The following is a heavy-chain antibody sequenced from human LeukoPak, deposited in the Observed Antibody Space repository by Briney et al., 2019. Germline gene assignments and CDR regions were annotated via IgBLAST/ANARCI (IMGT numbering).Heavy chain of an antibody. D-gene: IGHD2-2*01. CDR2: IYHSGST. Sequence: SETLSLTCAVSGGSISSGGYSWSWIRQPPGKGLEWIGYIYHSGSTYYNPSLKSRVTISVDRSKNQFSLKLSSVTAADTAVYYCAREGWSSTSCRRGENWFDPWGQGTLVTVSS. CDR3: AREGWSSTSCRRGENWFDP. CDR1: GGSISSGGYS. J-gene: IGHJ5*02. V-gene: IGHV4-30-2*01.